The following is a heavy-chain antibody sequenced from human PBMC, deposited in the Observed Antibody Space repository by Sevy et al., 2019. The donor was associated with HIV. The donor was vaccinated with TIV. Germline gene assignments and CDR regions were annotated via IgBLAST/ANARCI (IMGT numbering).Heavy chain of an antibody. V-gene: IGHV3-7*03. CDR1: GLTFSNYW. D-gene: IGHD3-16*01. CDR3: FGGTN. Sequence: GGSLRLSCTDSGLTFSNYWMHWFRQAPGKGLEWVASIKKDGSQKDYVDSVKGRFIISRDNAKSSVYLQMNSLRDEDAAVYYCFGGTNWGQGTLVTVSS. CDR2: IKKDGSQK. J-gene: IGHJ4*02.